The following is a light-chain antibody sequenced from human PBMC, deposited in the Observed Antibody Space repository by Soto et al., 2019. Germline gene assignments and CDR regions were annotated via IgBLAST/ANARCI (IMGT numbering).Light chain of an antibody. Sequence: QSALTQPASVSGSPGLSITISCTGTSSDVGSYNLVSWYQQHPGKAPKLMIYEGSKRPSGVSNRFSGSKSGNTASLTISGLQAEDEADYYCCSYAGSSTCVFGGGTNLTVL. CDR3: CSYAGSSTCV. V-gene: IGLV2-23*01. CDR2: EGS. CDR1: SSDVGSYNL. J-gene: IGLJ3*02.